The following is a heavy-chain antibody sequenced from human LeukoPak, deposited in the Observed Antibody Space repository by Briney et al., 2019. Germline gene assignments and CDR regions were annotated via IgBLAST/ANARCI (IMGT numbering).Heavy chain of an antibody. D-gene: IGHD6-19*01. CDR1: GYTFTSYG. CDR3: ARDKLYRGGWYFGGDYYYYYGMDV. Sequence: GASVKVSCKASGYTFTSYGISWVRQAPGQGLEWMGWISAYNGNTNYAQKLQGRVTMTTDTSTSTAYMELRSLRSDDTAVYYCARDKLYRGGWYFGGDYYYYYGMDVWGQGTTVTVSS. J-gene: IGHJ6*02. V-gene: IGHV1-18*01. CDR2: ISAYNGNT.